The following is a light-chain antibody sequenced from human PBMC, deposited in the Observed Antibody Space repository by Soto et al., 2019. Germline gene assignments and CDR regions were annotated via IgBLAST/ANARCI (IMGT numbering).Light chain of an antibody. V-gene: IGKV3-20*01. Sequence: EMPMAQSPATLSVSPGERVSLSCWASQSVTNKLAWYQQRPGQPPRLLLYDASTRATGVPATFSGSGSGTDFTLTICRLEPEDSTVYYCQQYGSSPTWTFGQGTKVDIK. CDR1: QSVTNK. CDR3: QQYGSSPTWT. J-gene: IGKJ1*01. CDR2: DAS.